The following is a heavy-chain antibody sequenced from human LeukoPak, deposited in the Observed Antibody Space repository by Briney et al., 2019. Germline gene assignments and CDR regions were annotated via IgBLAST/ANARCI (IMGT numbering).Heavy chain of an antibody. D-gene: IGHD5-18*01. CDR2: LNPNSGAT. Sequence: ASMKVSCKASGYTFTGYYMHWVRQAPGQGLEWMGWLNPNSGATNYAQNFQGRVTMTRDTSISTAYMELSRLSSDDTAVYYCARGRAYSYASLLDYWGQGTPVTVSS. CDR1: GYTFTGYY. CDR3: ARGRAYSYASLLDY. V-gene: IGHV1-2*02. J-gene: IGHJ4*02.